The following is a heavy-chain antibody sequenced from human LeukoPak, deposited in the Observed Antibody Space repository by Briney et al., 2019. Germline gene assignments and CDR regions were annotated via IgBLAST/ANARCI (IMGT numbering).Heavy chain of an antibody. J-gene: IGHJ4*02. D-gene: IGHD6-6*01. CDR1: GFTFSIYH. V-gene: IGHV3-23*01. CDR3: ARHEYSSSSGDY. CDR2: ISGSGGST. Sequence: PGGSLRLSCTASGFTFSIYHMNWVRQAPGKGLEWVSAISGSGGSTYYADSVKGRFTISRDNSKNTLYLQMNSLRAEDTAVYYCARHEYSSSSGDYWGQGTLVTVSS.